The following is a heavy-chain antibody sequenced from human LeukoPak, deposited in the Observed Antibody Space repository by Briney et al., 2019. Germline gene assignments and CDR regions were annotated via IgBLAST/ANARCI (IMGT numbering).Heavy chain of an antibody. Sequence: SETLSLTCTVSGGSVSSGSYYWSWIRQPPGKGLEWIGYIYYSGSTNYNPSLKSRVTISVDTSKNQFSLKLSSVTAADTAVYYCASYDFWSGFSNWGQGTLVTVSS. CDR3: ASYDFWSGFSN. J-gene: IGHJ4*02. CDR1: GGSVSSGSYY. V-gene: IGHV4-61*01. CDR2: IYYSGST. D-gene: IGHD3-3*01.